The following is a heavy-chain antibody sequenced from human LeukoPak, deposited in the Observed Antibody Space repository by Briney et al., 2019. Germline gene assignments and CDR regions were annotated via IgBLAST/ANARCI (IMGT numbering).Heavy chain of an antibody. D-gene: IGHD6-13*01. V-gene: IGHV1-69*05. J-gene: IGHJ4*02. Sequence: GSSVKVSCKASGGTFSSYAISWVRQAPGQGLEWMGGIIPIFGTANYAQKLQGRVTITTDESTSTAYMELSSLRSEDTAVYYCAREARGRETMFGGSSSWYDYWGQGTLVTVSS. CDR3: AREARGRETMFGGSSSWYDY. CDR1: GGTFSSYA. CDR2: IIPIFGTA.